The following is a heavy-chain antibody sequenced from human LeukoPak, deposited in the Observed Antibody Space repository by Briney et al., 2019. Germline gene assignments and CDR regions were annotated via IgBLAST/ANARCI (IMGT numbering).Heavy chain of an antibody. D-gene: IGHD4-11*01. CDR3: ARDAQRGFDYSNSLEY. CDR1: GFIFSHYG. J-gene: IGHJ4*01. CDR2: IWSDGSNR. V-gene: IGHV3-33*01. Sequence: QPGGSLRLSCAASGFIFSHYGMHWVRQAPGKGLEGVAVIWSDGSNRFYAGSVKGRFTISRDNSQNTVFLQMNSLRVEDTAMYYCARDAQRGFDYSNSLEYWGHGTLVTVSS.